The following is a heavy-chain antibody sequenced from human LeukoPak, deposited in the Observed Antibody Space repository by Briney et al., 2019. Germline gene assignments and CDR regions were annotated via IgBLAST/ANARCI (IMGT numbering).Heavy chain of an antibody. CDR3: ARDLGDY. Sequence: PGGPLRLPCAASGCTVSNNHISWLHQAPGKGLEWVSVIYSGGGTYYADSVKGRFTISRDNSKNTVYLQMNSLRAEETAVYYCARDLGDYWGQGTQVTVSS. CDR2: IYSGGGT. V-gene: IGHV3-53*01. J-gene: IGHJ4*02. CDR1: GCTVSNNH.